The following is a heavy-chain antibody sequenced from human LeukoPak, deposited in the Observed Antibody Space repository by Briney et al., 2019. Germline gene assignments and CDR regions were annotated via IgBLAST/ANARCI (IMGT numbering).Heavy chain of an antibody. CDR1: GFAFSNYA. V-gene: IGHV3-23*01. Sequence: PGGSLRLSCAASGFAFSNYAMSWVRQAPGKGLEWVSTVSGSGDSTYYAGSVKGRFTISRNNSKNTLYLQMSSLRAEDTAVYYCAKDLNYDFWSGPHWGQGTLVIVSS. J-gene: IGHJ4*02. CDR3: AKDLNYDFWSGPH. D-gene: IGHD3-3*01. CDR2: VSGSGDST.